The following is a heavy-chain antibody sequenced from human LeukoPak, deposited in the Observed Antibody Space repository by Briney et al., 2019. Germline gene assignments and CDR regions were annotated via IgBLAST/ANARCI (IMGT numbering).Heavy chain of an antibody. Sequence: GGSLRLSCAASGFTFDDYAMHWVRQAPGKGLEWVSGISWNSGSIGYADSVKGRLTISRDNAKNSLYLQMNSLRAEDTALYYCAKAPSGYYRNGFDYWGQGTLVTVSS. CDR1: GFTFDDYA. D-gene: IGHD3-22*01. V-gene: IGHV3-9*01. CDR3: AKAPSGYYRNGFDY. J-gene: IGHJ4*02. CDR2: ISWNSGSI.